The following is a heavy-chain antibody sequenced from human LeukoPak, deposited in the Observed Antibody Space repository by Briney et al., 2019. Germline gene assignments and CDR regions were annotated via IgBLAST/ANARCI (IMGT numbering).Heavy chain of an antibody. CDR1: GFTFSSYG. Sequence: GGSLRLSCAASGFTFSSYGMHWVRQAPGKGLEWVAVISYDGSNKYYADSVKGRFTISRDNSKNTLYLQMNSLRAEDTAVYYCARDLPGVVVVPGDYWGQGTLVTVSS. D-gene: IGHD2-2*01. CDR3: ARDLPGVVVVPGDY. J-gene: IGHJ4*02. CDR2: ISYDGSNK. V-gene: IGHV3-30*03.